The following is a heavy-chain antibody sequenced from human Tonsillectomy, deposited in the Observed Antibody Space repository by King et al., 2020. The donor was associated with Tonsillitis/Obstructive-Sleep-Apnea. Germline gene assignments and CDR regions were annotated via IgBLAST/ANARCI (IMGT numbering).Heavy chain of an antibody. CDR3: ARWGVGGRESGYYYDPFSPFDY. CDR1: GFTFSDYY. J-gene: IGHJ4*02. D-gene: IGHD3-3*01. V-gene: IGHV3-11*05. Sequence: VQLVESGGGLVKPGGSLRLSCAASGFTFSDYYMSWIRQAPGKGLEWISYISSRSIFTDYADSVKGRLTNSRDNARNSLYLHMNSLKDEETAVYYCARWGVGGRESGYYYDPFSPFDYWGQGTLVTVSS. CDR2: ISSRSIFT.